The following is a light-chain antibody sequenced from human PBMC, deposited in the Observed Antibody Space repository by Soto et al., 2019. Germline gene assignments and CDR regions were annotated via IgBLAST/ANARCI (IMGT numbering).Light chain of an antibody. CDR3: QQYGGSLSWT. CDR1: QSVSSSY. Sequence: EIVLTQSPGTLSLSPGERATLSCRASQSVSSSYLAWYQQKSGQAPRLLIYGASSRATGIPDRFSGSGSGADFTLAISRLEPEDFAVYYCQQYGGSLSWTFGQGTKVEIK. V-gene: IGKV3-20*01. CDR2: GAS. J-gene: IGKJ1*01.